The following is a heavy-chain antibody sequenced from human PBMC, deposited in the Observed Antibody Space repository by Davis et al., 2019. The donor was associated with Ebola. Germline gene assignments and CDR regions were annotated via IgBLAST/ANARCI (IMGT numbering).Heavy chain of an antibody. Sequence: SEPLSLTFTLPGGSISSYYWSWIRQPPGKGLEWIEYIYYSGSTNYNPSLKSRVTISVDTSKNQFSLKLSSVTAADTDVYYCARGRIRVPPGMDVWGQGTTVTVSS. CDR1: GGSISSYY. J-gene: IGHJ6*02. CDR2: IYYSGST. V-gene: IGHV4-59*12. CDR3: ARGRIRVPPGMDV.